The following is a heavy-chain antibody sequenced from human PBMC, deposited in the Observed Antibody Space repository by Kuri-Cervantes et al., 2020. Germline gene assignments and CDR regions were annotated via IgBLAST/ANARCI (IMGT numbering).Heavy chain of an antibody. V-gene: IGHV3-21*01. CDR2: ISSSSSYI. J-gene: IGHJ6*02. Sequence: GESLKISCAASGFSFSSYSMNWVRQAPGKGLEWVSSISSSSSYIYYADSVKGRFTISRDNAKNSLYLQMNSLRAEDTAVHYCARDFTSRIGYSSSWYRTYYYYGMDVWGQGTTVTVSS. CDR1: GFSFSSYS. CDR3: ARDFTSRIGYSSSWYRTYYYYGMDV. D-gene: IGHD6-13*01.